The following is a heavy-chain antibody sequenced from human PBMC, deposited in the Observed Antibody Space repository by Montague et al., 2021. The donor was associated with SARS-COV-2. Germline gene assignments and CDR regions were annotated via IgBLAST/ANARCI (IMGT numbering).Heavy chain of an antibody. CDR1: GFAFGYYA. Sequence: SLRLSCAASGFAFGYYAMSWVRQAPGKGLEWVSAISGTGGSTHYADSVRGRFTFSRDNSKNTLYLEMNSLRAEDTAVYYCAKARYDSSGYHFEYWGQGILVTVSS. CDR2: ISGTGGST. V-gene: IGHV3-23*01. CDR3: AKARYDSSGYHFEY. J-gene: IGHJ4*02. D-gene: IGHD3-22*01.